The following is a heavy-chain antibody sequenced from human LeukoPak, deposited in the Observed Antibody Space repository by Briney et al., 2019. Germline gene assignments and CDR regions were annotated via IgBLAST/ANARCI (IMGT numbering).Heavy chain of an antibody. CDR1: GFSFSNYA. V-gene: IGHV3-23*01. D-gene: IGHD4-17*01. CDR2: ISGGTGTP. J-gene: IGHJ4*02. Sequence: GGSLRLSCAASGFSFSNYAMSWVRQAPGKGLEWVSGISGGTGTPFYADSVKGRFTISRDNSKNTLYLQMSSLRGEDTAVYYCAERRTTVITMDYFDYWGQGTLVTVSS. CDR3: AERRTTVITMDYFDY.